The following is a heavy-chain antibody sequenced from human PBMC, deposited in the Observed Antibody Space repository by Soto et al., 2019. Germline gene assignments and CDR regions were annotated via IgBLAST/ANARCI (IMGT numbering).Heavy chain of an antibody. CDR2: ISGGST. D-gene: IGHD6-19*01. Sequence: EVQLLESGGGLVQPGGSLRLSCVASGFSFSSYAMSWVRQAPGKGLEWVSVISGGSTYYADSVKGRFTISRDNSENTLYLQLNSLRAEDTAVYYCAKSGGNGWFADAFDVWGQGTMVTVSS. J-gene: IGHJ3*01. CDR1: GFSFSSYA. CDR3: AKSGGNGWFADAFDV. V-gene: IGHV3-23*01.